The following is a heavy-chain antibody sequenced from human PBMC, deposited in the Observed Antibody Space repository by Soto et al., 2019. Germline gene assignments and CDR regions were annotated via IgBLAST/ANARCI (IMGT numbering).Heavy chain of an antibody. V-gene: IGHV3-21*06. J-gene: IGHJ6*02. Sequence: GGSLRLSCAVSGFTFSSYSMNWVRQAPGKGLEWVSSISSSSSYIYYADSVKGRFTISRDNAKNSLYLQMNSLRAEDTAVYYCARKNDFSRGSFYYSGLDVWGHGTTVTVSS. CDR2: ISSSSSYI. CDR3: ARKNDFSRGSFYYSGLDV. CDR1: GFTFSSYS. D-gene: IGHD3-3*01.